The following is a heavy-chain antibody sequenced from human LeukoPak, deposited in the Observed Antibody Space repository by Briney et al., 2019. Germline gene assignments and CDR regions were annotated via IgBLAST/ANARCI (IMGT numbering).Heavy chain of an antibody. CDR1: GFTFTNYW. D-gene: IGHD3-16*01. CDR2: IKQDRSEK. J-gene: IGHJ4*02. CDR3: ARGGTSPCLDY. V-gene: IGHV3-7*01. Sequence: QSGGSLRLSCAASGFTFTNYWMSWVRQAPGKGLELVANIKQDRSEKYYVDSVKGRFTISRDNAKNSLYLQMDSLRAEDTAVYFCARGGTSPCLDYWGQGTLVTVSS.